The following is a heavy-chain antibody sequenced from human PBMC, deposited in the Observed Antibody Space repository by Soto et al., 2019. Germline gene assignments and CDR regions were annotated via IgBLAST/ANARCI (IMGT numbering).Heavy chain of an antibody. V-gene: IGHV3-23*01. CDR3: TKGRGTTFGVMDV. D-gene: IGHD3-16*01. CDR2: LSGSGVTT. CDR1: EFTFSNYA. Sequence: GGSLRLSCAGSEFTFSNYAMSWVRQAPGKGLEWVSGLSGSGVTTHYADSVKGRFTISRDNSKNTLFLHMNSLRVEDTAVYYCTKGRGTTFGVMDVWGKGTTVTVSS. J-gene: IGHJ6*03.